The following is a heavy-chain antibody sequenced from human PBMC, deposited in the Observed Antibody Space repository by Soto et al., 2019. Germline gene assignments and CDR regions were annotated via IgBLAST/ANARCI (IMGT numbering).Heavy chain of an antibody. CDR1: GYTFTNYA. D-gene: IGHD1-26*01. Sequence: VKVSCKASGYTFTNYAMHWVRQAPGQRLEWMGWINAGNGNTKYSQKFQGRVTITRDTSASTAYMELSSLRSEDTAVYYCARGEWEYNWFDPWGQGTLVTVYS. J-gene: IGHJ5*02. CDR3: ARGEWEYNWFDP. CDR2: INAGNGNT. V-gene: IGHV1-3*01.